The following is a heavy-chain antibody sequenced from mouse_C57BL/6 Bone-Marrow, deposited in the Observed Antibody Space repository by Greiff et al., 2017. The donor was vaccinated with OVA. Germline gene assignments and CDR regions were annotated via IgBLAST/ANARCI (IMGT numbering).Heavy chain of an antibody. D-gene: IGHD2-4*01. CDR2: IYPGDGDT. CDR1: GYAFSSSW. Sequence: VQVVESGPELVKPGASVKISCKASGYAFSSSWMNWVKQRPGKGLEWIGRIYPGDGDTNYNGKFKGKATLTADKSSSTAYMQLSSLTSEDSAVYFCARPYDYDEGYAMDYWGQGTSVTVSS. J-gene: IGHJ4*01. V-gene: IGHV1-82*01. CDR3: ARPYDYDEGYAMDY.